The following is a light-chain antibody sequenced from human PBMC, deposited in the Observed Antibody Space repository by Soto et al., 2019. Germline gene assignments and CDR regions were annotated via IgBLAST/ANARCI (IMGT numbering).Light chain of an antibody. V-gene: IGKV3-20*01. Sequence: EIVLTQSPGTLSLSPGERATLSCRASQSVSSSYLAWYQQKPGHAPRLLIYGASSRATGIPDRFSGSGSGTDFTLTISRLEPEDFAVYYCQQYGSSPGITFGQGTRLEIK. CDR1: QSVSSSY. CDR2: GAS. J-gene: IGKJ5*01. CDR3: QQYGSSPGIT.